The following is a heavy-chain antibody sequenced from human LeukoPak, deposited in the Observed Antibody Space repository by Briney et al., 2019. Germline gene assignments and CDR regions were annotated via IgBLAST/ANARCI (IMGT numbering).Heavy chain of an antibody. CDR1: GFTFSSYA. CDR3: ARDLRGAAMALDY. Sequence: GGSLRLSCAASGFTFSSYAMHWVRQAPGKGLEWVAVISYDGSNKYYADSVKGRYTISRDNSKNTLYLQMNSLRAEDTAVYYCARDLRGAAMALDYWGQGTLVTVSS. V-gene: IGHV3-30-3*01. CDR2: ISYDGSNK. J-gene: IGHJ4*02. D-gene: IGHD5-18*01.